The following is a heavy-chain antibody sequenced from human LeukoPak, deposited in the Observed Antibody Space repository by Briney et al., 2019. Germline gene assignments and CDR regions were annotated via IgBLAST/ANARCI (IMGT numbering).Heavy chain of an antibody. V-gene: IGHV3-7*01. CDR3: ARDWRYCSSSSCLAMDV. CDR1: GFTFSNAW. CDR2: IERDGSEK. D-gene: IGHD2-2*01. J-gene: IGHJ6*02. Sequence: SGGSLRLSCAASGFTFSNAWMNWVRQAPGKGLEWVANIERDGSEKYYVDSVKGRFIISRDNAKNSLYLEMNSLRAEDTAVYYCARDWRYCSSSSCLAMDVWGQGTTVTVSS.